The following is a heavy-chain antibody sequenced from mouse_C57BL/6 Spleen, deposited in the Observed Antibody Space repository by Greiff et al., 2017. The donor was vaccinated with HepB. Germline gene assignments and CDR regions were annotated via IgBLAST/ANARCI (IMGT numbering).Heavy chain of an antibody. CDR3: AREWSNRFDY. CDR2: ISDGGSYT. D-gene: IGHD2-5*01. Sequence: EVKLVESGGGLVKPGGSLKLSCAASGFTFSSYAMSWVRQTPEKRLEWVATISDGGSYTYYPDNVKGRFTISRDNAKNNLYLQMSHLKSEDTAMYYCAREWSNRFDYWGQGTTLTVSS. V-gene: IGHV5-4*01. CDR1: GFTFSSYA. J-gene: IGHJ2*01.